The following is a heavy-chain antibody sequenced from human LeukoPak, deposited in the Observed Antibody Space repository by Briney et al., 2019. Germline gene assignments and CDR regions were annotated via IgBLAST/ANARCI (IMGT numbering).Heavy chain of an antibody. J-gene: IGHJ4*02. CDR2: GHYSGST. CDR3: ARAYYDFWRLDY. D-gene: IGHD3-3*01. CDR1: GGSISSYY. Sequence: AETLSLTCTVSGGSISSYYWSWIRQPPGKRLEWIGYGHYSGSTNYNPSFKTRVTISVDTSKNQFSLKLTSVTAADTAVYYCARAYYDFWRLDYWGQGTLVTVSS. V-gene: IGHV4-59*01.